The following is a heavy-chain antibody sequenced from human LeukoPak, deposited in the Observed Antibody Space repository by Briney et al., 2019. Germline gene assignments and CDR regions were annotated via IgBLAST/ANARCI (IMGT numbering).Heavy chain of an antibody. V-gene: IGHV3-21*01. Sequence: GGSLRLSSAASGFTFNTYSMNWVRQAPGKGLEWVSSIISNSRDIYYADSVKGRFTISRDNAKNSLHLQMNSLRAEDTAVYYCARDDRDISSYRFDYWGHGILVTVSS. D-gene: IGHD6-6*01. CDR2: IISNSRDI. CDR3: ARDDRDISSYRFDY. J-gene: IGHJ4*01. CDR1: GFTFNTYS.